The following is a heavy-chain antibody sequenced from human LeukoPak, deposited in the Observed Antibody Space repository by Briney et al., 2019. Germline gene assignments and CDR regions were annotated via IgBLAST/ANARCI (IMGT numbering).Heavy chain of an antibody. J-gene: IGHJ5*02. CDR1: GFTFTNYA. CDR3: ARTDYYGSP. CDR2: ISYDGSNK. D-gene: IGHD3-10*01. V-gene: IGHV3-30*04. Sequence: GGSLRLSCVASGFTFTNYAMHWVRQAPGKGLEWVAVISYDGSNKYYADSVKGRFTISRDNSKNTLYLQMNSLRADDTAVYYCARTDYYGSPWGQGTLVTVSS.